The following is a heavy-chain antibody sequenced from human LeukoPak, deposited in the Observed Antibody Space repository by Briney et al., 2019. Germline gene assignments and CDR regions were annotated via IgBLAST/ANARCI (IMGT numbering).Heavy chain of an antibody. J-gene: IGHJ4*02. V-gene: IGHV3-7*01. CDR2: IKQDGSEK. D-gene: IGHD6-13*01. Sequence: GGSLRLSCAASGFTFSSYWMSWVRQAPGKGLEWVANIKQDGSEKYCVGSVKGRFTISRDNAKNSLYLQMNSLRAEDTAVYYCARDGYSSSWYYWGQGTLVTVSS. CDR1: GFTFSSYW. CDR3: ARDGYSSSWYY.